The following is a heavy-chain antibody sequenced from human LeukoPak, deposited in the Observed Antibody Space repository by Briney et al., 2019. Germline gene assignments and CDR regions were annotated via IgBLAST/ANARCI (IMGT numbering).Heavy chain of an antibody. CDR1: GFTFSGSA. D-gene: IGHD2-21*01. J-gene: IGHJ4*02. CDR3: TRLRWDCGGDCYLVFDY. CDR2: IRSKANSYAT. V-gene: IGHV3-73*01. Sequence: GGSLRLSCAASGFTFSGSAMHWVRQASGEGLEWVGRIRSKANSYATAYAASVKGRFTISRDDSKNTAYLQMNSLKTEDTAVYYCTRLRWDCGGDCYLVFDYWGQGTLVTVSS.